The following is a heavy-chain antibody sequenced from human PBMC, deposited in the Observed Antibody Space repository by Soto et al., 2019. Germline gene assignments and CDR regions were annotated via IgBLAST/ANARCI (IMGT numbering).Heavy chain of an antibody. CDR3: AGGGTGGVDY. Sequence: ASVKVSCKASGYSFTGLDINWVRQTTGQGLEWMGWMQPSSGRTGYAQKFQGRVTMTRDTSINTAYMELSSLTSDDTAFYYCAGGGTGGVDYWGQGTLVTVSS. V-gene: IGHV1-8*01. J-gene: IGHJ4*02. D-gene: IGHD3-16*01. CDR2: MQPSSGRT. CDR1: GYSFTGLD.